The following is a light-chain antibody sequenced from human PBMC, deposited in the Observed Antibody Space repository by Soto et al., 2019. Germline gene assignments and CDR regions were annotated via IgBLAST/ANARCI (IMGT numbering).Light chain of an antibody. Sequence: DIQMTQSPSSLSASVGDSVTITCQASQDISNYLNWYQQKPGRAPKLLIYDASNLNIGVPSRLSGSGSGTHFTFTISSLQPEDFATYYCQQYDYLPITFGQGTRLEIK. J-gene: IGKJ5*01. V-gene: IGKV1-33*01. CDR2: DAS. CDR1: QDISNY. CDR3: QQYDYLPIT.